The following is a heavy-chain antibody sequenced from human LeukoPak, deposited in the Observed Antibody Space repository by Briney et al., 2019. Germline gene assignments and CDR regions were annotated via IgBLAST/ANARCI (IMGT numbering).Heavy chain of an antibody. Sequence: PSETLSLTCAVSGGSISSGGYSWSWVRQPPGKGLEWIVYIYHSGSTYYNPSLKSRVTISVDRSKNQFSLKLSSVTAADTAVYYCARAYYYDSSGYHPIDYWGQGTLVTVSS. D-gene: IGHD3-22*01. CDR1: GGSISSGGYS. CDR3: ARAYYYDSSGYHPIDY. CDR2: IYHSGST. J-gene: IGHJ4*02. V-gene: IGHV4-30-2*01.